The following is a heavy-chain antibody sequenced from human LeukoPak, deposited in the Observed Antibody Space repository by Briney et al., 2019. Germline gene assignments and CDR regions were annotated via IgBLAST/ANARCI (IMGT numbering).Heavy chain of an antibody. D-gene: IGHD2-21*02. Sequence: PGGSLRLSCAASGFTLSNYWMSWVRQAPGKGLEWVANIKQDGSEKYYVDSVKGRFTLSRDNSQHTLYLQMNSLRAEDTALYYCARDKNLGYCGGDCYSSFDYWGQGILVTVSS. V-gene: IGHV3-7*01. CDR2: IKQDGSEK. J-gene: IGHJ4*02. CDR3: ARDKNLGYCGGDCYSSFDY. CDR1: GFTLSNYW.